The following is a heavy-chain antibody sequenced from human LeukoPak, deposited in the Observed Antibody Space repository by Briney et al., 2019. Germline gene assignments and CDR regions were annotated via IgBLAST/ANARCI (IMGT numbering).Heavy chain of an antibody. CDR1: GGSISSSSYY. CDR3: ARHLDYYDSSGYYSHFQH. Sequence: SETLSLTCTVSGGSISSSSYYWGWIRQPPGKGLEWIGSIYYSGSTYYNPSLKSRVTISVDTSKNQFSLKLSSVTAADTAVYYCARHLDYYDSSGYYSHFQHWGQGTLVTVSS. CDR2: IYYSGST. D-gene: IGHD3-22*01. J-gene: IGHJ1*01. V-gene: IGHV4-39*01.